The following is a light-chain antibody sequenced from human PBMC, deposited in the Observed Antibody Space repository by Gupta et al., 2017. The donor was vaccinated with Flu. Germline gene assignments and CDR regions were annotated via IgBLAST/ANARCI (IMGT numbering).Light chain of an antibody. Sequence: SDSRSCRVSQSVSRRYLAWYQQKPGQPPRLLINGASSRATGIPDRFSGSGSGTDFTLTISRLEPEDFAVYYCQQYGSSPLTFGGGTKVEI. CDR2: GAS. CDR3: QQYGSSPLT. CDR1: QSVSRRY. V-gene: IGKV3-20*01. J-gene: IGKJ4*01.